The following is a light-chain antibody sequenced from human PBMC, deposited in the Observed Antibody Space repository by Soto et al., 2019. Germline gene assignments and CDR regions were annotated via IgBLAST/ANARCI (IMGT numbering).Light chain of an antibody. V-gene: IGKV1-9*01. CDR2: SAS. Sequence: QVTGCPAFLSTSVGDRVTITCRASRCISNYLAWYQQKPGKAPELLVYSASTLQSGVPSRFSGGGSETEFSLTIGTLQPEDFATYYCLQLNRYPLTSGGGTKADIK. CDR1: RCISNY. CDR3: LQLNRYPLT. J-gene: IGKJ4*01.